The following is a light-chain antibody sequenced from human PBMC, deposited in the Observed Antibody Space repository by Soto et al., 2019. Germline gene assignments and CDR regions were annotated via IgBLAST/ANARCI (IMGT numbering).Light chain of an antibody. J-gene: IGKJ1*01. CDR2: GAS. CDR3: RQYNNWPPT. CDR1: RSVYSN. V-gene: IGKV3-15*01. Sequence: EIVMTQSPATLSVSPGDRATLPFRASRSVYSNLAWNQQKPGQAPRLLIYGASTRATGVPARFSGSGSGTEFTLTISSLQSEDFAVYYCRQYNNWPPTFGQGTKVDIK.